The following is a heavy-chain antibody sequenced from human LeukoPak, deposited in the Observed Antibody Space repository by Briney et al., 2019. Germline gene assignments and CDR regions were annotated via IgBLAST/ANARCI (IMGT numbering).Heavy chain of an antibody. D-gene: IGHD3-22*01. CDR2: IYYSGST. CDR3: ARDQIPTTYYYDSSGDAFDI. CDR1: GGSFSGYY. V-gene: IGHV4-34*01. J-gene: IGHJ3*02. Sequence: SETLSLTCAVYGGSFSGYYWSWIRQPPGKGLEWIGSIYYSGSTYYNPSLKSRVTISVDTSKNQFSLKLSSVTAADTAVYYCARDQIPTTYYYDSSGDAFDIWGQGTMVTVSS.